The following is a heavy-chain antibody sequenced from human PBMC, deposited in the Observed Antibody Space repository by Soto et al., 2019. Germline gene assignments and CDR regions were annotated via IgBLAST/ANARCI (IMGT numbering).Heavy chain of an antibody. V-gene: IGHV3-15*01. CDR2: IKSKTDGGTT. CDR3: TTDGAPFSGYSYGKIDY. Sequence: VGSLRLSCAASGFTFSNAWMSWVRQAPGKGLEWVGRIKSKTDGGTTDYAAPVKGRFTISRDDSKNTLYLQMNSLKTEDTAVYYCTTDGAPFSGYSYGKIDYWGQGTLVTVSS. D-gene: IGHD5-18*01. J-gene: IGHJ4*02. CDR1: GFTFSNAW.